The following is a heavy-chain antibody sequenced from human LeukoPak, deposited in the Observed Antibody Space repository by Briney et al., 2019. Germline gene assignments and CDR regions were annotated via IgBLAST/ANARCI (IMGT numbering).Heavy chain of an antibody. CDR2: MNPNSGNT. CDR3: ARSRTRATGATTDY. CDR1: GYTFTSYD. J-gene: IGHJ4*02. V-gene: IGHV1-8*01. Sequence: ASVKVSRKASGYTFTSYDINWVRQATGQGLEWMGWMNPNSGNTGYAQKFQGRVTMTRNTSISTAYMELSSLRSEDTAVYYCARSRTRATGATTDYWGQGTLVTVSS. D-gene: IGHD1-26*01.